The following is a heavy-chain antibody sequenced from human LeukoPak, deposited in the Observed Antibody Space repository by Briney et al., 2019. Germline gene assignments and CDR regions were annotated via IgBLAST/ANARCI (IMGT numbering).Heavy chain of an antibody. V-gene: IGHV4-34*01. CDR3: ARVTITMVRGVTNYYYYGMDV. Sequence: GSLRLSCTASGFTFSSFWMHWVRQPPGKGLEWIGEINHSGSTNYNPSLKSRVTISVDTSKNQFSLKLSSVTAADTAVYYCARVTITMVRGVTNYYYYGMDVWGQGTTVTVSS. D-gene: IGHD3-10*01. J-gene: IGHJ6*02. CDR1: GFTFSSFW. CDR2: INHSGST.